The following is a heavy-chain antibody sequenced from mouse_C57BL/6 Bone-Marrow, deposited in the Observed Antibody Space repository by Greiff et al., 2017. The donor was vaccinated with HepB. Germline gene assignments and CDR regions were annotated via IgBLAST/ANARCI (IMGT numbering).Heavy chain of an antibody. CDR2: IYPRSGNT. CDR3: ARSGYDYGSYWYFDV. Sequence: QVQLQQSGAELARPGASVKLSCKASGYTFTSYGISWVKQRTGQGLEWIGEIYPRSGNTYYNEKFKGKATLTADKSSSTAYMELRSLTSEDSAVYFCARSGYDYGSYWYFDVWGTGTTVTVSS. D-gene: IGHD2-4*01. V-gene: IGHV1-81*01. CDR1: GYTFTSYG. J-gene: IGHJ1*03.